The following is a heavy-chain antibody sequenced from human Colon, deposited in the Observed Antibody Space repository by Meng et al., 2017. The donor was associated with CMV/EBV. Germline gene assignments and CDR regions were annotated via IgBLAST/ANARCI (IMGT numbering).Heavy chain of an antibody. CDR1: GGSFSGYY. D-gene: IGHD1-26*01. CDR3: ARGGRQYSGSYHPYYYYGMDV. Sequence: SETLSLTCAAYGGSFSGYYWSWIRQPPGKGLEWIGEINHSGSTNYNPSLKSRVTITADTSKNQFSLKLSSVTAADTAVYYCARGGRQYSGSYHPYYYYGMDVWGQGTTVTVSS. J-gene: IGHJ6*02. CDR2: INHSGST. V-gene: IGHV4-34*01.